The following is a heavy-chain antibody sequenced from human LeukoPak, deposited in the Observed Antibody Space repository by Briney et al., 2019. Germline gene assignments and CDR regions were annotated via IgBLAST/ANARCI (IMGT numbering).Heavy chain of an antibody. CDR3: ARANQLLYGPDAFDI. V-gene: IGHV4-34*01. J-gene: IGHJ3*02. Sequence: SETLSLTCAVYGGSFSGYYWSWIRQPPGKGLEWIGEISHSGSTNYNPSLKSRVTISVDTSKNQFSLKLSSVTAADTAVYYCARANQLLYGPDAFDIWGQGTMVTVSS. D-gene: IGHD2-2*02. CDR1: GGSFSGYY. CDR2: ISHSGST.